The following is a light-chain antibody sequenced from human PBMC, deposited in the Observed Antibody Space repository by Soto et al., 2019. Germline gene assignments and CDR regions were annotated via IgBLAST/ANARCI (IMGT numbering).Light chain of an antibody. J-gene: IGKJ1*01. V-gene: IGKV3-20*01. CDR3: QQYSSSTRT. CDR2: AAS. CDR1: QSVSSSY. Sequence: EIVLTQSPGTLSLSPGERATLSCRASQSVSSSYLAWYQQKSGQAPRLLIYAASSRATGVPDRFSGSGSGTDFTLTISRLEPEDFAVYYCQQYSSSTRTFGQGTKV.